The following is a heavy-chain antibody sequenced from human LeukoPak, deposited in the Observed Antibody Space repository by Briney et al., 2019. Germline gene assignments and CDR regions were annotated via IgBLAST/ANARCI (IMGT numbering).Heavy chain of an antibody. CDR3: AKAPPSYYNTYYYGMDV. J-gene: IGHJ6*02. CDR1: GVSLSGYY. D-gene: IGHD3-10*01. CDR2: INHSGST. V-gene: IGHV4-34*01. Sequence: PSETLSLTCAVNGVSLSGYYWSWIRQPPGKGLEWIGEINHSGSTNYNPSLKSRVTISVDTSKNQFSLRVNSVTAADTAVYYCAKAPPSYYNTYYYGMDVWGQGTTVTVSS.